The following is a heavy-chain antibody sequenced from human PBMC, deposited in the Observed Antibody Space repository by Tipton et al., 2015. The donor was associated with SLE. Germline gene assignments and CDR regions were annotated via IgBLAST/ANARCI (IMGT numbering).Heavy chain of an antibody. CDR1: GFTFSNYG. D-gene: IGHD6-13*01. CDR2: ISSRSSDI. CDR3: SRGGRGGSWYDMKGYFDY. J-gene: IGHJ4*03. Sequence: GSLRLSCVVSGFTFSNYGMNWVRQAPGKGLEWVSSISSRSSDIEYADSLRGRITISRDNAKNSLYLQMNSLRDEDTAVYYCSRGGRGGSWYDMKGYFDYWGQGTLVTVSS. V-gene: IGHV3-21*06.